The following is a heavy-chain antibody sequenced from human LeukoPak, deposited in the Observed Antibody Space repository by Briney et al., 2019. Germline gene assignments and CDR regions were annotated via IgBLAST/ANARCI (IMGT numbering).Heavy chain of an antibody. CDR1: GNSFGDYY. CDR2: IYTSGST. J-gene: IGHJ4*02. CDR3: ARNSCPSGSCYDNRGYFDY. D-gene: IGHD2-15*01. Sequence: SETLSLTCTVSGNSFGDYYWSWIRQPAGKGLEWIGRIYTSGSTNYNPSLKSRITISVDTSKNQFSLKLSSVTAADTAVYYCARNSCPSGSCYDNRGYFDYWGQGTLVTVSS. V-gene: IGHV4-4*07.